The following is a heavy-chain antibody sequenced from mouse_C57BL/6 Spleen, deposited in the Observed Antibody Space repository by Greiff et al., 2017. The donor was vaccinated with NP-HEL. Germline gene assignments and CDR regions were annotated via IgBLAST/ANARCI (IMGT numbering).Heavy chain of an antibody. Sequence: EVQRVESGGDLVKPGGSLKLSCAASGFTFSSYGMSWVRQTPDKRLEWVATISSGGSYTYYPDSVKGRFTISRDNAKNTLYLQMSSLKSEDTAMYYGARGIYYGYDEWYFDVWGTGTTVTVSS. J-gene: IGHJ1*03. V-gene: IGHV5-6*01. CDR3: ARGIYYGYDEWYFDV. CDR1: GFTFSSYG. CDR2: ISSGGSYT. D-gene: IGHD2-2*01.